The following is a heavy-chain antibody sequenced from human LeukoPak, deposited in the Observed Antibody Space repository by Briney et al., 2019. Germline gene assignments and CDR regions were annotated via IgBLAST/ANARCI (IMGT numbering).Heavy chain of an antibody. CDR1: GGSFSGYY. V-gene: IGHV4-34*01. Sequence: SETLSLTCAVYGGSFSGYYWSWIRQPPGKGLEWIGEINDSGSTNYNPSLKSRVTISVDTSKNQFSLKLSSVTAADTAVYYCARGRKEFGPWGQGTLVTVSS. CDR2: INDSGST. CDR3: ARGRKEFGP. J-gene: IGHJ5*02.